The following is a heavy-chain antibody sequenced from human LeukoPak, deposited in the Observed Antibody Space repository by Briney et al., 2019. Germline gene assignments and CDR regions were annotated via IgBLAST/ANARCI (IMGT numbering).Heavy chain of an antibody. CDR3: ARLNGDYVAGYYYYYGLDV. Sequence: SETLSLTCTVSDGSISTYSWNWIRQPPGKGLEGSGYIYYSGSTNYNPSLKSRVTISVDTSKNQFSLKLSSVTAADTAVYYCARLNGDYVAGYYYYYGLDVWSQGTTVTVSS. CDR2: IYYSGST. J-gene: IGHJ6*02. V-gene: IGHV4-59*08. D-gene: IGHD4-17*01. CDR1: DGSISTYS.